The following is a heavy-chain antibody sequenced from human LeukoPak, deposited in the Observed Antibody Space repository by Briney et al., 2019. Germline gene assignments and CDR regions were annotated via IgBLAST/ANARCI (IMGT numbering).Heavy chain of an antibody. V-gene: IGHV5-51*01. J-gene: IGHJ3*01. Sequence: RGESLNISCKGSGYTFSTSSTGWVRHVPGKGPEWMGMIYLHDSKTTYSSSFKARVTISASKSINTAYLQWNSLKASDTAIYYCVTFLVGPYLYGGFDLWGQGTMVIVSS. CDR2: IYLHDSKT. D-gene: IGHD4/OR15-4a*01. CDR3: VTFLVGPYLYGGFDL. CDR1: GYTFSTSS.